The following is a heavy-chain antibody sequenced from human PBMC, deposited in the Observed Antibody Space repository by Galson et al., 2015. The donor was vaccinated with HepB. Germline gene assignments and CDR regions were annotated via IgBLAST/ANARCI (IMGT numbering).Heavy chain of an antibody. CDR2: ISYDASDK. J-gene: IGHJ3*02. Sequence: SLRLSCAASGFTFRTFPMHWVRQAPGKGLEWVAVISYDASDKYSADSAKGRFTISRDNSKNILYLQMNSLRPEDTAVYYCARGTYSSYRGDAFDIWGQGTMVTVPS. CDR3: ARGTYSSYRGDAFDI. D-gene: IGHD6-19*01. V-gene: IGHV3-30*01. CDR1: GFTFRTFP.